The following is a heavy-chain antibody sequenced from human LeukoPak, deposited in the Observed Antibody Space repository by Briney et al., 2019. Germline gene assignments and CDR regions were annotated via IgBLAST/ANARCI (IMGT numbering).Heavy chain of an antibody. CDR3: ARQPPNTASFDY. CDR2: IYYSGST. CDR1: GGSISSYY. J-gene: IGHJ4*02. D-gene: IGHD2-21*02. Sequence: PSETLSLTCTVSGGSISSYYWSWIRQPPGKGLEWIGYIYYSGSTNYNPSLTSRLTMSVDTSNNQVSLKLSSVTAADTAVYFCARQPPNTASFDYWGQGTLVTVSS. V-gene: IGHV4-59*01.